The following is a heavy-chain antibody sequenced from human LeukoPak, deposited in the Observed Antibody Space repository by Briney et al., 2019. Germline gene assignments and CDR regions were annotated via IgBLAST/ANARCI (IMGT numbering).Heavy chain of an antibody. CDR3: ARDGIWGNYEGEGYYYYYMDV. CDR2: INPNSGGT. Sequence: ASVTVSCKPSGYTFTGYYMHWVRQAPGQGLEWMGWINPNSGGTNYAQKFQGRATMTRDTSISTAYMELSRLRSDDTAVYYCARDGIWGNYEGEGYYYYYMDVWGKGTTVTVSS. J-gene: IGHJ6*03. CDR1: GYTFTGYY. D-gene: IGHD1-7*01. V-gene: IGHV1-2*02.